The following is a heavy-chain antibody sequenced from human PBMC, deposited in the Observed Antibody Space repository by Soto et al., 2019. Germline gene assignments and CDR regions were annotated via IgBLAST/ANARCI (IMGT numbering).Heavy chain of an antibody. CDR1: GFTFSSYA. V-gene: IGHV3-23*01. J-gene: IGHJ5*02. CDR2: ISGSGGST. D-gene: IGHD6-19*01. CDR3: AKDSGGWYPEGWFDP. Sequence: GGSLRLSCAASGFTFSSYAMSWVRQAPGKGLEWVSAISGSGGSTYYADSVKGRFTISRDNSKNTLYLQMNSLRAEYTAVYYCAKDSGGWYPEGWFDPWGQGTLVTVSS.